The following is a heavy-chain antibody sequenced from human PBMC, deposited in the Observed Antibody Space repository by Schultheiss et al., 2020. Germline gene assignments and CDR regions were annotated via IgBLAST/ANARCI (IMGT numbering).Heavy chain of an antibody. CDR3: TTPVVAMHY. J-gene: IGHJ4*02. CDR2: IWYDGSNK. D-gene: IGHD2-15*01. Sequence: GGSLRLSCAASGFTFSSYGMHWVRQAPGKGLEWVAVIWYDGSNKYYADSVKGRFTISRDNSKNTLYLQMNSLRAEDTAVYYCTTPVVAMHYWGQGTLVTVSS. CDR1: GFTFSSYG. V-gene: IGHV3-33*01.